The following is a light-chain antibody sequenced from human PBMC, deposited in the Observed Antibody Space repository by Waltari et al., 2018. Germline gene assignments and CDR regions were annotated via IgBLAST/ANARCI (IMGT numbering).Light chain of an antibody. CDR2: GAY. CDR1: QSLTKTY. Sequence: VLTQSPGTLSLSPGETATLSCRAGQSLTKTYLAWYQQKPGQAPRLLIYGAYSRAAGIPDRFSGSGSGTDFTLTISRLEPEDSAVYYCQQYGSSIMYTFGQGTKLEIK. CDR3: QQYGSSIMYT. J-gene: IGKJ2*01. V-gene: IGKV3-20*01.